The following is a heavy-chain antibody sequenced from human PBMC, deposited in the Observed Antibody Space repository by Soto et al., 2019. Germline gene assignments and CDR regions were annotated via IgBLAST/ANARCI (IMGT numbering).Heavy chain of an antibody. CDR2: ISSSSSTI. CDR1: GFTFSSYS. CDR3: ATHCSGGSCYYRPRAFDY. V-gene: IGHV3-48*01. D-gene: IGHD2-15*01. J-gene: IGHJ4*02. Sequence: GGSLRLSCAASGFTFSSYSMNLVRQAPGKGLEWVSYISSSSSTIYYADSVKGRFTISRDNAKNSLYLQMNSLRAEDTAVYYCATHCSGGSCYYRPRAFDYWGQGTLVTVSS.